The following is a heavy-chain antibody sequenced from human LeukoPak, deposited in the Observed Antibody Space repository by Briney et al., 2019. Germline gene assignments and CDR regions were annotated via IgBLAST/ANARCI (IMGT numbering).Heavy chain of an antibody. CDR1: GGSISSGGYY. CDR3: ARINYYGSGRTHYYMDV. J-gene: IGHJ6*03. V-gene: IGHV4-31*03. Sequence: PSQTLSLTCTVSGGSISSGGYYWSWIRQHPGKGLEWIGYTYYSGSTYYNPSLKSRVTISVDTSKNQFSLKLSSVTAADTAVYYCARINYYGSGRTHYYMDVWGKGTTVTVSS. CDR2: TYYSGST. D-gene: IGHD3-10*01.